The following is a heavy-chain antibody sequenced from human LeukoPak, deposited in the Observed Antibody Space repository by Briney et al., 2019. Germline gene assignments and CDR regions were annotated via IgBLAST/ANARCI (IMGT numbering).Heavy chain of an antibody. J-gene: IGHJ4*02. Sequence: GGSLRLSCAASGFTFSSYEMNWVRQVPGKGLEWVSYISSTGTTIYYADSVKGRFTISRDNAKNSLYLQMDSLRAEDTAVYYCARDRLHYGEYEKTFDYWGQGTLVTVSS. CDR1: GFTFSSYE. V-gene: IGHV3-48*03. D-gene: IGHD4-17*01. CDR3: ARDRLHYGEYEKTFDY. CDR2: ISSTGTTI.